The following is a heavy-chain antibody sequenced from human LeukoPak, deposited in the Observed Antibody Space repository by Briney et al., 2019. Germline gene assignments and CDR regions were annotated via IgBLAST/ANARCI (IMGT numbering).Heavy chain of an antibody. CDR2: VYYSGST. J-gene: IGHJ5*02. Sequence: SETLSLTCIVSGGSISSYYWSWIRQPPGKGLEWIGYVYYSGSTNYNPSLKSRVTISVDTSKNQFSLKLSSVTAADTAVYFCARVGGSFLSWCDPWGQGTLVTVSS. V-gene: IGHV4-59*01. CDR3: ARVGGSFLSWCDP. CDR1: GGSISSYY. D-gene: IGHD3-10*01.